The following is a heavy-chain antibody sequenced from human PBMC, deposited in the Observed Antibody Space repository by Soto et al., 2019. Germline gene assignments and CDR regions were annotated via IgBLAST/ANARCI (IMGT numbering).Heavy chain of an antibody. J-gene: IGHJ6*03. Sequence: GGSLRLSCAASGFTFSSYAMSWVRQAPGKGLEWVSAISGSGGSTYYADSVKGRFTISRDNSKNKLYLQMNSLRAEDTAVYYCAKDLTAGYQLLPYYYYYYYMDVWGKGTTVTVSS. V-gene: IGHV3-23*01. CDR3: AKDLTAGYQLLPYYYYYYYMDV. D-gene: IGHD2-2*01. CDR1: GFTFSSYA. CDR2: ISGSGGST.